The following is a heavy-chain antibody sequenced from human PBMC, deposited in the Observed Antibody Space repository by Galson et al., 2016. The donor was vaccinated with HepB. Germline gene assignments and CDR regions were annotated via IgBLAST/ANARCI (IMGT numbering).Heavy chain of an antibody. V-gene: IGHV3-23*01. J-gene: IGHJ1*01. CDR2: ISTTGSTT. CDR1: GFTISNYV. D-gene: IGHD2-15*01. CDR3: AKTPKKGENGGLLNY. Sequence: SLRLSCAASGFTISNYVMTWVRQAPGMGLEWVSGISTTGSTTYYADSVKGRFTISRDNSKNTLYLQMSGLRADDTAVYYCAKTPKKGENGGLLNYWGQGILGTVAS.